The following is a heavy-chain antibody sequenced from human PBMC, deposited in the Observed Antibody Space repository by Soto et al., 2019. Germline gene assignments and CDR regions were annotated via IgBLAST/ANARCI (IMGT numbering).Heavy chain of an antibody. V-gene: IGHV4-59*01. CDR2: IYYSGST. CDR3: ARGGSTSGWYLGY. CDR1: GGSISNYY. J-gene: IGHJ4*02. Sequence: QVQLQESGPGLVKPSETLSLTCTVSGGSISNYYWSWLRQPPGKGLEWIGYIYYSGSTNYNPSLRSRVTISIHTSKKQFSLKLSSVTAADTAVYYCARGGSTSGWYLGYWGQGTLVTVSS. D-gene: IGHD6-19*01.